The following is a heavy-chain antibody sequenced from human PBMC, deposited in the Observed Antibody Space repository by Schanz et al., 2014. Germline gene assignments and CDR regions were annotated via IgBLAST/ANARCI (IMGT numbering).Heavy chain of an antibody. CDR3: ARGGYSSGWYDRDIAHFDY. D-gene: IGHD6-19*01. J-gene: IGHJ4*02. CDR1: GYTFSSYG. CDR2: ISPYNGNT. Sequence: QVQLVQSWAEVKKPGASVKVSCKTSGYTFSSYGITWVRQAPGQGLEWMGWISPYNGNTNYAPKVQGRVTVTTDTSTSTVYMELRSLRSDDTAVYYCARGGYSSGWYDRDIAHFDYWGQGTLVTVSS. V-gene: IGHV1-18*01.